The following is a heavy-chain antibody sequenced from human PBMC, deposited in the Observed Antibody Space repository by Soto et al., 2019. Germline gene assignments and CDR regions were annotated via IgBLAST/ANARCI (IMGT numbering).Heavy chain of an antibody. CDR2: IESDGRGT. V-gene: IGHV3-74*01. CDR1: GFTFSTSW. Sequence: EVQLVESGGGLVQPGGSLRLSCAASGFTFSTSWMHWVRQAPGKGLVWVSRIESDGRGTTYADSVKVRFTISRENAKNTLYLQMNRLRAADTAVYYCARANMTGRFDPWGQGTLVTVSS. D-gene: IGHD3-16*01. CDR3: ARANMTGRFDP. J-gene: IGHJ5*02.